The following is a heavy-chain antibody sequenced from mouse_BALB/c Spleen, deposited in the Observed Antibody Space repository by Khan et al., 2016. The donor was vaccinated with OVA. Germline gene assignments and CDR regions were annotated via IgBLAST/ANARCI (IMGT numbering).Heavy chain of an antibody. CDR3: ARADDRFDGYYAMDY. CDR1: GFSLSRYH. Sequence: QVQLKESGPGLVAPSQSLSITCTVSGFSLSRYHIHWVRQPPGKGLEWLGMIWGGGGTDYNSALKSRLSIRKDNSKSQVLLKLNSLQTDDTAMYYCARADDRFDGYYAMDYWGQGTSVTVSS. J-gene: IGHJ4*01. D-gene: IGHD2-14*01. V-gene: IGHV2-6-4*01. CDR2: IWGGGGT.